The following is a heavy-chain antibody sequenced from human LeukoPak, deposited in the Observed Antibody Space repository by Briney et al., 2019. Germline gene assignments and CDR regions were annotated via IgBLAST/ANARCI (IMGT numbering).Heavy chain of an antibody. CDR2: IGRYEGDT. V-gene: IGHV1-18*01. CDR1: SY. D-gene: IGHD3-22*01. J-gene: IGHJ5*01. Sequence: GASVKVSCTATSYISRVRQAPGQGLERMGWIGRYEGDTYYAQKYQGRVTVPTDTSTSTAYMELRSLTSGDTAVYYCARDRWNFDDSSGSNRDFDSWGQGTLVTVSS. CDR3: ARDRWNFDDSSGSNRDFDS.